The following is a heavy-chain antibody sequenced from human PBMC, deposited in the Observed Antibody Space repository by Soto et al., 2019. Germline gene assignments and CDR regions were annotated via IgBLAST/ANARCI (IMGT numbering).Heavy chain of an antibody. D-gene: IGHD1-1*01. J-gene: IGHJ4*02. CDR2: ISAYNGNT. V-gene: IGHV1-18*01. Sequence: QVQLVQSGAEVKKPGASVKVSCKASGDTFISYGISWVRQAPGQGPEWMGWISAYNGNTNYAQSLQGRATMTIDTSTSTAYMELRSLRSDDTAVYYCARRVITGTLPRGHFAYWGQGTLVTVSS. CDR3: ARRVITGTLPRGHFAY. CDR1: GDTFISYG.